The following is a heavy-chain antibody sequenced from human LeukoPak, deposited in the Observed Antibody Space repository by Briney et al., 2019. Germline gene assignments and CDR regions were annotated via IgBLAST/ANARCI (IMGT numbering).Heavy chain of an antibody. CDR3: ARGARAVELELRAAFDI. V-gene: IGHV3-48*03. Sequence: PGGSLRLSCAASGFPFSSYEMKWVSQPPGKGLVEVSYIRSSCCTIYYADSVKGRFTISRDNAKNSLYLQMNSLRAEDTAVYYCARGARAVELELRAAFDIWGQGTMVTVSS. J-gene: IGHJ3*02. D-gene: IGHD1-7*01. CDR1: GFPFSSYE. CDR2: IRSSCCTI.